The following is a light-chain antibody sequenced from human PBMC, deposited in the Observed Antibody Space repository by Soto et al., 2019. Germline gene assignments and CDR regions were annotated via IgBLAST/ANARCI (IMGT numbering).Light chain of an antibody. J-gene: IGKJ5*01. CDR1: QSLTKW. V-gene: IGKV1-5*01. CDR2: KAS. Sequence: IQMTQSPSTLSASVGDRVNITCRASQSLTKWLAWYQQVPGNVPKLLIYKASTLESGVPSRFSGSGSATEFTLTISSLQSGDPETYFCQQYSSYPVSFGQGTRPEI. CDR3: QQYSSYPVS.